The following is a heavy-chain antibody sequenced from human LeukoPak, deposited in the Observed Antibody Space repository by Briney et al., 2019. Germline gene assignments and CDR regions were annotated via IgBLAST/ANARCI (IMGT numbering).Heavy chain of an antibody. Sequence: ASVKVSCKASGYTFTSYDFNWLRQATGQGPEWMGWMNPNSGATGYAQKFQGRVTMTRSASINTAYMELTNLRSEDTAVYYCARDGVVGATTDYWGQGTLVTVSS. CDR2: MNPNSGAT. J-gene: IGHJ4*02. CDR1: GYTFTSYD. D-gene: IGHD1-26*01. V-gene: IGHV1-8*01. CDR3: ARDGVVGATTDY.